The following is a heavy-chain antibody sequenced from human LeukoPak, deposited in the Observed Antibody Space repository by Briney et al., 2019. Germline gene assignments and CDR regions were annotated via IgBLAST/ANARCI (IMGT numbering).Heavy chain of an antibody. CDR2: IRYDGSNK. V-gene: IGHV3-30*02. D-gene: IGHD3-10*01. J-gene: IGHJ4*02. CDR3: AKDQTSSTFPGGEECPIGY. Sequence: GGSLRLSCAASGFTFSSYGMHWVRQAPGKGLEWVAFIRYDGSNKYYADSVKGRFTISRDNSKNTLYLQMNSLRAEDTAVYYCAKDQTSSTFPGGEECPIGYWGQGTLVTVSS. CDR1: GFTFSSYG.